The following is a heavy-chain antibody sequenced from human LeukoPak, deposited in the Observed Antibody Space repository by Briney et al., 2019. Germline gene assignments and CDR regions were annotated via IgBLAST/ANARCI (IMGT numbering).Heavy chain of an antibody. J-gene: IGHJ6*02. CDR1: GFTFSNAW. CDR3: TAGYCSSTSCYTLRNYYGMDV. Sequence: GGSLRLSCAAPGFTFSNAWMSWVRQAPGKGLEWVGRIKSKTDGGTTDYAAPVKGRFTISRDDSKNTLYLQMNSLKTEDTAVYYCTAGYCSSTSCYTLRNYYGMDVWGQGTTVTVSS. V-gene: IGHV3-15*01. D-gene: IGHD2-2*02. CDR2: IKSKTDGGTT.